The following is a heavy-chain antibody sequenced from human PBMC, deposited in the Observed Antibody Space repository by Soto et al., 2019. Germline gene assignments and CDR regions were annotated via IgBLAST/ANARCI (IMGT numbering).Heavy chain of an antibody. CDR3: ARDPTGGGLNFDY. Sequence: QVQLQESGPGLVTPSGTLSLTCAVSGGSISSDNWWSWVRQSPGKGLEWIGEIYHSGSTTYNPSLKSRVTISVDKPNTQFSLKLSSVTAADTAVYYCARDPTGGGLNFDYWGQGTLVTVSS. D-gene: IGHD4-17*01. CDR1: GGSISSDNW. J-gene: IGHJ4*02. V-gene: IGHV4-4*02. CDR2: IYHSGST.